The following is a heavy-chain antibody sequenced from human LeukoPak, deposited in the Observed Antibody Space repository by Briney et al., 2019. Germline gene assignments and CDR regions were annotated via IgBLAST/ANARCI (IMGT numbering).Heavy chain of an antibody. V-gene: IGHV3-30-3*01. Sequence: GGSLRLSCAASGFTFSSYAMHWVRQAPGKGLEWVAVISYDGSNKYYADSVKGRFTTSRDNSKNTLYLQMNSLRAEDTAVYYCARVPPRGFQYYFDYWGQGTLVTVSS. CDR3: ARVPPRGFQYYFDY. J-gene: IGHJ4*02. D-gene: IGHD3-10*01. CDR1: GFTFSSYA. CDR2: ISYDGSNK.